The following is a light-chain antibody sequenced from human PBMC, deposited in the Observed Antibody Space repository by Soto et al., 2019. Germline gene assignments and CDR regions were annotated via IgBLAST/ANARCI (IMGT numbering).Light chain of an antibody. Sequence: QSALTQPASVSGSPGQSITISCTGTSGDIGGYNYVSWYQQHPGKAPKLLISEVTNRPSGVSNRFSGSKSGNTASLTISGLQAEDEADYYCSSYTGSSPYVFGSGTKLTVL. CDR1: SGDIGGYNY. CDR2: EVT. V-gene: IGLV2-14*01. J-gene: IGLJ1*01. CDR3: SSYTGSSPYV.